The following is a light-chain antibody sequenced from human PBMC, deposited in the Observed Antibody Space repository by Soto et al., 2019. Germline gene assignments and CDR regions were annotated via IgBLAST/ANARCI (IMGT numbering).Light chain of an antibody. V-gene: IGLV4-69*01. J-gene: IGLJ2*01. CDR2: VKSDGSH. CDR3: QTWGTGIVV. Sequence: QLVLTQSPSASASLGASVKLTCTLSSGHSSYAIAWHQQQPERGPRYLMKVKSDGSHNKGDGVPDRFSGSRSGAELYLTISSLQSEDEGDYYCQTWGTGIVVFGGGTKLTVL. CDR1: SGHSSYA.